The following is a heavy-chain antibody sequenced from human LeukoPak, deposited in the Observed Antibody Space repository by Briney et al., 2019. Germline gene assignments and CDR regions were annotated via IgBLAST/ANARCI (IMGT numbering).Heavy chain of an antibody. D-gene: IGHD1-26*01. J-gene: IGHJ3*02. V-gene: IGHV4-38-2*02. Sequence: SETLSLTCTVSGYSISSGYYWGWIRQPPGKGLEWIGSIYHSGSTHYNPSPKSRVTISVDTSKNQFSLKLSSVTAADTAVHYCARFSTGELRKAFDIWGQGTMVTVSS. CDR2: IYHSGST. CDR3: ARFSTGELRKAFDI. CDR1: GYSISSGYY.